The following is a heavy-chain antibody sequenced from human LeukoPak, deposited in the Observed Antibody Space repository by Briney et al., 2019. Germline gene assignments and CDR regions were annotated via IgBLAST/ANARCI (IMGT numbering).Heavy chain of an antibody. D-gene: IGHD4-17*01. CDR1: GFTFSSYG. CDR2: IYSGGST. J-gene: IGHJ3*02. Sequence: GGSLRLSCAASGFTFSSYGMSWVRQAPGKGLQWVSIIYSGGSTYCADSVKGRFTISRDNSKSTLYLQMNSLRAEDTAVYYCATSYGDSAKGAFDIWGQGTMVTVSS. V-gene: IGHV3-23*03. CDR3: ATSYGDSAKGAFDI.